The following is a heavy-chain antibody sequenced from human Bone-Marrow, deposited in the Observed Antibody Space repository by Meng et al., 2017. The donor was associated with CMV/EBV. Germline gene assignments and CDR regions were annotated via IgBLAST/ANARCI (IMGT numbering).Heavy chain of an antibody. J-gene: IGHJ4*02. D-gene: IGHD3-3*01. CDR1: GYSISSGYY. CDR2: IYHSGST. V-gene: IGHV4-38-2*02. CDR3: ARDPVLRYFDD. Sequence: SETLSLTCTVSGYSISSGYYWGWIRQHPGKGLEWIGSIYHSGSTYYNPSLKSRVTISVDTSKNQSSLKLSTVTAADTAVYYCARDPVLRYFDDWGQGTLVTVSS.